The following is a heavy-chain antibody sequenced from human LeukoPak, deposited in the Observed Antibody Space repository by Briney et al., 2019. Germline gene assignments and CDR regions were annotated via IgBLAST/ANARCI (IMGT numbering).Heavy chain of an antibody. CDR2: IYSGGST. D-gene: IGHD3-22*01. CDR3: ATDYYDSSGLNDY. CDR1: GFTFSSSA. Sequence: GGSLRLSCAASGFTFSSSAMSWVRQAPGKGLEWVSVIYSGGSTYYADSVKGRFTISRDNSKNTLYLQMNSLRAEDTAVYYCATDYYDSSGLNDYWGQGTLVTVSS. J-gene: IGHJ4*02. V-gene: IGHV3-53*01.